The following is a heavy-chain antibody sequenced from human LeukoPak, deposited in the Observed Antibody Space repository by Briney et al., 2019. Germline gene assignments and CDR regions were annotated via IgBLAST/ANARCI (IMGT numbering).Heavy chain of an antibody. Sequence: GGTLRLSCAASGFTFSSYGMSWVRQAPGKGLEWVSAVSGSGGSTYYADSVKGRLTISRDNTKNTLYLQMNSLRAEDTAVYYCAKDRHAPGRYCSSTSCFPFDSWGQGTLVTVSS. CDR3: AKDRHAPGRYCSSTSCFPFDS. V-gene: IGHV3-23*01. J-gene: IGHJ5*01. CDR2: VSGSGGST. D-gene: IGHD2-2*01. CDR1: GFTFSSYG.